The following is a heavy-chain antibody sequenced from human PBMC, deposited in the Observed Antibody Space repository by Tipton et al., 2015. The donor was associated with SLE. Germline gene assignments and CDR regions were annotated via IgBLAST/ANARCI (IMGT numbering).Heavy chain of an antibody. CDR2: TRNKANSYTT. V-gene: IGHV3-72*01. D-gene: IGHD4-11*01. Sequence: SLRLSCAASGFTFSSYWMSWVRQAPGKGLEWVGRTRNKANSYTTEYAASVKGRFTISRDDSKNSLYLQMNSLKTEDTAVYYCARGRDSKYPNYYYYGMDVWGQGTTVTVSS. CDR3: ARGRDSKYPNYYYYGMDV. CDR1: GFTFSSYW. J-gene: IGHJ6*02.